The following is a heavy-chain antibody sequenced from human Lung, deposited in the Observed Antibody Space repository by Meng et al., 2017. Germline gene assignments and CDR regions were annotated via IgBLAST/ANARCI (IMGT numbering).Heavy chain of an antibody. Sequence: QVQLVESGGGVVQLGRSLRLPCAASGFTFSSYGMHWVRQAPGKGLEWVAVIWYDGSNKYYADSVKGRFTISRDNSKNTLYLQMNSLRAGDTAVYYCARGRYSSSSAVVDYWGQGTLVTVSS. CDR1: GFTFSSYG. V-gene: IGHV3-33*01. CDR3: ARGRYSSSSAVVDY. D-gene: IGHD6-13*01. CDR2: IWYDGSNK. J-gene: IGHJ4*02.